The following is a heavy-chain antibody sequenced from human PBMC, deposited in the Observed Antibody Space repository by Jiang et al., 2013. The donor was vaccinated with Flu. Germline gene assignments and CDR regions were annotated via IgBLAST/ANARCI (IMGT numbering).Heavy chain of an antibody. J-gene: IGHJ4*02. Sequence: SGAEVKKPGASVKVSCKASGYTFTSYYMHWVRQAPGQGLEWMGIINPSGGSTSYAQKFQGRVTMTRDTSTSTVYMELSSLRSEDTAVYYCARGPPPHILTGYHQPFDYWGQGTLVTVSS. D-gene: IGHD3-9*01. V-gene: IGHV1-46*01. CDR2: INPSGGST. CDR1: GYTFTSYY. CDR3: ARGPPPHILTGYHQPFDY.